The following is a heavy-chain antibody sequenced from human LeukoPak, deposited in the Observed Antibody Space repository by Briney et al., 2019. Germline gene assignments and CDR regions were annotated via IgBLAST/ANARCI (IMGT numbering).Heavy chain of an antibody. D-gene: IGHD1-14*01. V-gene: IGHV5-51*01. CDR3: TRHPTGTLNFYYMDV. CDR1: GYRFTSYW. J-gene: IGHJ6*03. CDR2: IYPGDSDT. Sequence: GESLKISCKGSGYRFTSYWIGWVRQMPGKGLEWMGIIYPGDSDTRYSPSFQGQVTISADTSISTAYLQWSSLKASGTAMYYCTRHPTGTLNFYYMDVWGKGTTVTVSS.